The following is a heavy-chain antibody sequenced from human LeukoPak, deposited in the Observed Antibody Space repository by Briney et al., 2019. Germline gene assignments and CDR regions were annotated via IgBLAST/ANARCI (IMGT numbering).Heavy chain of an antibody. CDR3: ARALRSSGWWFDY. CDR2: IYYSGST. J-gene: IGHJ4*02. Sequence: SETLSLTCTASGGSISSSSYYWGWIRQPPGKGLEWIGSIYYSGSTYYNPSLKSRVTISVDTSKNQFSLKLSSVTAADTAVYYCARALRSSGWWFDYWGQGTLVTVSS. V-gene: IGHV4-39*01. D-gene: IGHD6-19*01. CDR1: GGSISSSSYY.